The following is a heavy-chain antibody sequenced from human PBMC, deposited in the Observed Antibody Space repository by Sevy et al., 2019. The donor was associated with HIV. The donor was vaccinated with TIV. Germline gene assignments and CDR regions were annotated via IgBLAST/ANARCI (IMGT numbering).Heavy chain of an antibody. J-gene: IGHJ4*02. V-gene: IGHV3-64D*06. CDR1: GFTFSSYA. CDR2: ISSNGGST. D-gene: IGHD3-10*01. CDR3: VKDLYYGSGSYYIFDY. Sequence: GGSLRLSCSASGFTFSSYAMHWVRQAPGKGLEYVSAISSNGGSTYYADSVKGRFTISRDNSKNTLYLQMSSLRAEDTAVYYCVKDLYYGSGSYYIFDYWGQGTLVTVSS.